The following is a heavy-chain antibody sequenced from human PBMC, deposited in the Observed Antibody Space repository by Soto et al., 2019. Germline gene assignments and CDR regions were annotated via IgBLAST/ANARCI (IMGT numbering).Heavy chain of an antibody. CDR2: IRSKAYGGTT. CDR1: GFTFGDYA. V-gene: IGHV3-49*04. Sequence: GGSLRLSCTASGFTFGDYAMSWVRQAPGKGLEWVGFIRSKAYGGTTEYAASVKGRFTISRDDSKSIAYLQMNSLKTEDTAVYYCTRETRGDLEWLLSGGMPYYYYCMDVWGQGTTVTVSS. J-gene: IGHJ6*02. CDR3: TRETRGDLEWLLSGGMPYYYYCMDV. D-gene: IGHD3-3*01.